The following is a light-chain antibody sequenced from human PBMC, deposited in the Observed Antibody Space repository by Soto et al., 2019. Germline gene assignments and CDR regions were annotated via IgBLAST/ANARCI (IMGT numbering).Light chain of an antibody. Sequence: QSVGAPPPCASLSPGHSVTISCTGTSSDVGGYNYVSWYQQHPGKAPKLMIYEVTKRPSGVPARFSGSKSGNTASLTVSGLQAEEEADYYCSSYAASNSIYVFGPGTKVTV. CDR2: EVT. CDR3: SSYAASNSIYV. CDR1: SSDVGGYNY. V-gene: IGLV2-8*01. J-gene: IGLJ1*01.